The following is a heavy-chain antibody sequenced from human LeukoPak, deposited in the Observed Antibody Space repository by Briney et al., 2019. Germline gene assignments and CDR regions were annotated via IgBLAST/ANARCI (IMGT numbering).Heavy chain of an antibody. J-gene: IGHJ6*03. CDR1: GYTFTSYG. Sequence: GASVKVSCKASGYTFTSYGISWVRQAPGQGLEWMGWISAYNGNTNYAQKLQGRVTMTTDTSTSTAYMELSSLRSEDTAVFYCARVKTSGYPDYYYYMDVWGKGTTVTVSS. CDR3: ARVKTSGYPDYYYYMDV. CDR2: ISAYNGNT. V-gene: IGHV1-18*01. D-gene: IGHD3-3*01.